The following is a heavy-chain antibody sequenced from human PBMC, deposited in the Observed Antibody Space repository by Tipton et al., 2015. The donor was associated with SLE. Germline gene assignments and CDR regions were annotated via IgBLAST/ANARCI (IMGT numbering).Heavy chain of an antibody. Sequence: TLSLTCTVSGGSISSHYWSWIRQPPGKGLEWIGYIYTSGSTNYNPSLKSRVTISVDTSKNQFSLKLSSVTAADTAVYYCARDRPPVDTAMAHFDYWGQGTLVTVSS. J-gene: IGHJ4*02. CDR1: GGSISSHY. CDR2: IYTSGST. CDR3: ARDRPPVDTAMAHFDY. V-gene: IGHV4-4*08. D-gene: IGHD5-18*01.